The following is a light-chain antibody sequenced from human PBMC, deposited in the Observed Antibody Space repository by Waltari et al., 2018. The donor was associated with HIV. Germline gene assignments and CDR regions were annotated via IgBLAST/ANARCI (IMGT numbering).Light chain of an antibody. Sequence: DIQMTQSPSSVSASVGDRVTITCRASRDISSWLAWYQQTPGKAPKLLIYGASSLQSGVPSRFSGSGSGTHFTLTINSLQPEDFGTYYCQQAVSPLLTFGGGTKVDIK. CDR3: QQAVSPLLT. J-gene: IGKJ4*01. V-gene: IGKV1-12*01. CDR2: GAS. CDR1: RDISSW.